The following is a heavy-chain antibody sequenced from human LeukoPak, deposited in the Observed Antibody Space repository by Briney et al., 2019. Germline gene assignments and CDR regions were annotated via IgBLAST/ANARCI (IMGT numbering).Heavy chain of an antibody. Sequence: GGSLRLSCAASGFTFSPYAMHWVRQAPGKGLEWVAVISYDGSDTYYADSVKGRFTISRDNSRNTLYLQMNSLRAGDTAVYYCARDYHDSSGYGQHCDYWGQGTLVTVSS. J-gene: IGHJ4*02. CDR2: ISYDGSDT. CDR1: GFTFSPYA. V-gene: IGHV3-30*01. D-gene: IGHD3-22*01. CDR3: ARDYHDSSGYGQHCDY.